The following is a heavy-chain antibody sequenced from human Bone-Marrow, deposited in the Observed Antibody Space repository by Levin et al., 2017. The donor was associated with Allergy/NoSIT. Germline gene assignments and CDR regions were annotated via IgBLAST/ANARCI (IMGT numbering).Heavy chain of an antibody. Sequence: PGESLKISCAASGFTFSSYAMHWVRQAPGKGLEWVAVISYDGSDKYYADSVKGRFTLSRDNFKNTVYLQANSLRADDTAVYYCARDGLSGSGTYGEYWGQGTLVTVSS. V-gene: IGHV3-30-3*01. J-gene: IGHJ4*02. D-gene: IGHD3-10*01. CDR3: ARDGLSGSGTYGEY. CDR1: GFTFSSYA. CDR2: ISYDGSDK.